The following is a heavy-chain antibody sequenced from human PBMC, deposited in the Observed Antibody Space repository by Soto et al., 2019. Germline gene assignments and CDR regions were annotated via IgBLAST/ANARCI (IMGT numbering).Heavy chain of an antibody. J-gene: IGHJ5*02. CDR2: ITGDSSTI. CDR1: GFIFSRYS. D-gene: IGHD6-13*01. CDR3: ARDNGRAGSFDP. V-gene: IGHV3-48*02. Sequence: EVQLVESGGGLVQPGGSLRLSCAASGFIFSRYSMNWARQAPGKGLEWIAYITGDSSTIYYADSVKGRFTISRDNAKNSLFLKMNSLRDEDTAMYYCARDNGRAGSFDPWGQGTLVTVSS.